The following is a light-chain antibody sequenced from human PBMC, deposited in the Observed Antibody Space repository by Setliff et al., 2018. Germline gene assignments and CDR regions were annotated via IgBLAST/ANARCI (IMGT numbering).Light chain of an antibody. CDR1: SSDVGGYNL. CDR3: WSYAGDYTWV. V-gene: IGLV2-11*01. J-gene: IGLJ3*02. Sequence: QSVLTQPRSLSGSPGHSVTISCSGTSSDVGGYNLVSWFQQHPGKAPKLMIYDVTKRPAGVPVRFSGSKSGNTASLTISGLQPEDETDYYCWSYAGDYTWVFGGGTKVTVL. CDR2: DVT.